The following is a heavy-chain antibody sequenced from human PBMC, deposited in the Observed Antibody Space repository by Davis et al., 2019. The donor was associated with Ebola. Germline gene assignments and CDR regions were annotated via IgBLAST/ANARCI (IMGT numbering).Heavy chain of an antibody. D-gene: IGHD3-10*01. CDR2: IIPIFGTA. CDR1: GGTFSSYA. Sequence: SVQVSCKASGGTFSSYAISWVRQAPGQGLEWMGGIIPIFGTANYAQKFQGRVTITADESTSTAYMELSSLRSEDTAVYYCARDRPGWYYGSGSYGNWFDPWGQGTLVTVSS. J-gene: IGHJ5*02. V-gene: IGHV1-69*13. CDR3: ARDRPGWYYGSGSYGNWFDP.